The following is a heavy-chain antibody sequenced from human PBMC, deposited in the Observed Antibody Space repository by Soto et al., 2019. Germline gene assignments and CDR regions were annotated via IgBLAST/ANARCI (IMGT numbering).Heavy chain of an antibody. V-gene: IGHV4-34*01. J-gene: IGHJ4*02. D-gene: IGHD5-12*01. CDR1: GGSFSGYY. Sequence: SETLSLTCAVYGGSFSGYYWSWIRQPPGKGLEWIGEINHSGSTNYNPSLKSRVTISVDTSKNQFSLKLSSVTAADTAVYYCARRRIVATIDYWGQGTMVTV. CDR3: ARRRIVATIDY. CDR2: INHSGST.